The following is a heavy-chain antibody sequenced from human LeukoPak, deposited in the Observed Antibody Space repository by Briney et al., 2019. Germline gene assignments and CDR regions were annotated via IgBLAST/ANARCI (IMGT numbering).Heavy chain of an antibody. CDR2: INEDGSNK. Sequence: PGGSLRLSCTASGFSFSNHYMRWIRQAPGKGLEWLANINEDGSNKWHLGSVKGRFTVSRDNVRNSLYLQMNSLRVEDTAVYYCTRVIVAVPGYFDYFDFWGQGVLVTVFS. J-gene: IGHJ4*02. V-gene: IGHV3-7*01. CDR3: TRVIVAVPGYFDYFDF. D-gene: IGHD6-19*01. CDR1: GFSFSNHY.